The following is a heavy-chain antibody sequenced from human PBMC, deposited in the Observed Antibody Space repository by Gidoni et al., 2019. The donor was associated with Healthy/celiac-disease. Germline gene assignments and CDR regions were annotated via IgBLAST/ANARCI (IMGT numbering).Heavy chain of an antibody. V-gene: IGHV3-64D*08. Sequence: EVQLVESGGGLVQPGGSLRLSCSASGFTFSSYAMHWVRQAPGKGLEYVSAISSNGGSTYYADSVKGRFTISRDNSKNTLYLQMSSLRAEDTAVYYCVKDFFPSHPGIAAAGTRDYWGQGTLVTVSS. CDR2: ISSNGGST. J-gene: IGHJ4*02. D-gene: IGHD6-13*01. CDR3: VKDFFPSHPGIAAAGTRDY. CDR1: GFTFSSYA.